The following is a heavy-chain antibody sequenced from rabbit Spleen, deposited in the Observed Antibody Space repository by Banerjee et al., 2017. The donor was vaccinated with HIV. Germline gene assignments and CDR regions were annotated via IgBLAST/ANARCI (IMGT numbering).Heavy chain of an antibody. Sequence: QSLEESGGGLVKPGASLTLTCTASGFSFSSSYWICWVRQAPGKGLEWIGCIHIVSGGTAYASWAKGRFTISKTSSTTVTLQMTSLTAADTATYFCARDTSSSFSSYGMDLWGPGTLVTVS. CDR3: ARDTSSSFSSYGMDL. CDR1: GFSFSSSYW. V-gene: IGHV1S40*01. CDR2: IHIVSGGT. D-gene: IGHD1-1*01. J-gene: IGHJ6*01.